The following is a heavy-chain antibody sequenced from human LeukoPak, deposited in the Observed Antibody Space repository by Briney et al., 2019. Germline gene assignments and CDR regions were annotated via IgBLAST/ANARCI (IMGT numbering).Heavy chain of an antibody. J-gene: IGHJ4*02. CDR1: GFTFSSYG. V-gene: IGHV3-33*06. Sequence: PGGSLRLSCAASGFTFSSYGMHWVRQAPGKGLEWVAVIWYDGSNKYYADSVKGRFTISRDNSKNTLYLQMNSLRAEDTAVYYCAKVAYYDILTGYGHSSFDYWGQGTLVTVSS. CDR2: IWYDGSNK. CDR3: AKVAYYDILTGYGHSSFDY. D-gene: IGHD3-9*01.